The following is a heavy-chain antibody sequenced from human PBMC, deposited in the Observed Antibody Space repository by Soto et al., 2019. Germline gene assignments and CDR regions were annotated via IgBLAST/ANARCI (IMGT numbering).Heavy chain of an antibody. J-gene: IGHJ4*02. CDR3: AKDHLPSTVTTPGY. D-gene: IGHD4-17*01. Sequence: QVQLVESGGGVVQPGRSLRLSCAASGFTFSTYGMHWVRQAPGKGLEWVAVISYDGNNKYYADSVKGRFTIARDNSKNTLFLPMDSLRAEATAVYYCAKDHLPSTVTTPGYWGQGTLVTFSS. V-gene: IGHV3-30*18. CDR1: GFTFSTYG. CDR2: ISYDGNNK.